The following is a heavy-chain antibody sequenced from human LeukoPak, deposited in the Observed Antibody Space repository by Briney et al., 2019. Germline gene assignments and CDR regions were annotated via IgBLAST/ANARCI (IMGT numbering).Heavy chain of an antibody. CDR2: LHPGNGNT. CDR3: AREVSYCVGGDCYSFDF. Sequence: ALVKVFCKASGYRFISNYIQWVRQAPGLRPEWMGWLHPGNGNTRYAEKFQGRVTMTSDTSINTAYMDLSSLMSDDTAVDYCAREVSYCVGGDCYSFDFWGQGTLITVSS. CDR1: GYRFISNY. J-gene: IGHJ4*02. D-gene: IGHD2-21*02. V-gene: IGHV1-2*02.